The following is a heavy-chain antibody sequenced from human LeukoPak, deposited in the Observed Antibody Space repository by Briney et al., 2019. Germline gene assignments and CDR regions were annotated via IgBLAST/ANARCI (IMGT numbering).Heavy chain of an antibody. D-gene: IGHD3-22*01. CDR2: INHSGSI. Sequence: SETLSLTCAVYGGSFSGYYWSWIRQPPGKGLEWIGEINHSGSINYNPSLKSRVTISVDTSKNQFSLKLSSVTAADTAVYYCAREVEYSYDRHFDFWGQGTLVTVSS. CDR3: AREVEYSYDRHFDF. V-gene: IGHV4-34*01. CDR1: GGSFSGYY. J-gene: IGHJ4*02.